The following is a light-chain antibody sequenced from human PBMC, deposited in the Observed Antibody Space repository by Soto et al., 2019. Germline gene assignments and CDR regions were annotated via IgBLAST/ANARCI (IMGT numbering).Light chain of an antibody. CDR3: QQLNSYPG. J-gene: IGKJ4*01. CDR1: QGISSY. CDR2: AAS. V-gene: IGKV1-9*01. Sequence: IQLTQSPSFLSASVGDRVTITCRASQGISSYLAWYQQKPGKAPKLLIYAASTLQSGVPSRFSGSGSGTEFTLTISSLQPEDFATYYCQQLNSYPGFGGGTKVEIK.